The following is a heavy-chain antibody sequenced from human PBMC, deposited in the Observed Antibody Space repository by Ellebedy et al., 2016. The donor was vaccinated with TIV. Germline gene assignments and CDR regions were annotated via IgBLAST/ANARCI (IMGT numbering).Heavy chain of an antibody. J-gene: IGHJ4*02. V-gene: IGHV4-59*01. D-gene: IGHD6-13*01. CDR2: IYYSGST. CDR3: ARDKGSSWFPLFDY. CDR1: GGSISSYY. Sequence: SETLSLTCTVSGGSISSYYWSWIRQPPGKGLEWIGYIYYSGSTNYNPSLKSRVTISVDTSKNQFSLKLSSVTAADTAVYYCARDKGSSWFPLFDYWGQGTLVTVSS.